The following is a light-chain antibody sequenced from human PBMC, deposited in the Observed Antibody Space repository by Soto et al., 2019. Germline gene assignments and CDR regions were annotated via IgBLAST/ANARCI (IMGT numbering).Light chain of an antibody. CDR3: CSFAGSYSYV. V-gene: IGLV2-11*01. CDR1: SSDVGRYDY. CDR2: DVT. J-gene: IGLJ1*01. Sequence: VLTQHRSVSASPGQSVTISCTGTSSDVGRYDYVSWYQQHPGKAPKLIVYDVTERPSGVPDRFSGSKSGNTASLTISGLQAEDEADYSCCSFAGSYSYVFGTGTKVTVL.